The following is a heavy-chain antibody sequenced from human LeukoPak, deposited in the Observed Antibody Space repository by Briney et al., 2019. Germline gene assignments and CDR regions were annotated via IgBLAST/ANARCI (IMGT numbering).Heavy chain of an antibody. CDR1: GGTFSSYA. Sequence: ASVTVSCKASGGTFSSYAISWVRQAPGQGLEWMGGIIPILGTANYAQKFQGRVTITTDESTSTAYMELSSLRSEDTAVYYCARADYYGSGYPVINYMDVWGKGTTVTVSS. D-gene: IGHD3-10*01. CDR2: IIPILGTA. J-gene: IGHJ6*03. V-gene: IGHV1-69*05. CDR3: ARADYYGSGYPVINYMDV.